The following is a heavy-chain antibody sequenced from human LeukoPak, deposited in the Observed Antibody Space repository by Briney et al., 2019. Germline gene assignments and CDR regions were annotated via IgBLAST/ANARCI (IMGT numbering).Heavy chain of an antibody. CDR2: ISSSGGST. D-gene: IGHD5-12*01. V-gene: IGHV3-23*01. CDR3: AKDSYSAYDSDAFDI. J-gene: IGHJ3*02. CDR1: GFTFSSYA. Sequence: GGSLRLSCAASGFTFSSYAMSWVRQAPGKGLEWVSDISSSGGSTYYADSVKGGFTISRDNSKNTLYLQMNSLRAEDTAVYYCAKDSYSAYDSDAFDIWGQGTMVTVSS.